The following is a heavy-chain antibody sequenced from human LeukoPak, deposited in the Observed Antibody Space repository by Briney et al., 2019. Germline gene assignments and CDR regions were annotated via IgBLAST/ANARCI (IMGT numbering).Heavy chain of an antibody. Sequence: GGSLRLSCAASGFTFSSYAMHWVRQAPGKGLEWVAVISYDGSNKHYADSVKGRFTISRDNSKNTLYLQMNSLRAEDTAVYYCARGGGYYYDSSGYYFDYWGQGTLVTVSS. CDR1: GFTFSSYA. CDR3: ARGGGYYYDSSGYYFDY. CDR2: ISYDGSNK. J-gene: IGHJ4*02. D-gene: IGHD3-22*01. V-gene: IGHV3-30*01.